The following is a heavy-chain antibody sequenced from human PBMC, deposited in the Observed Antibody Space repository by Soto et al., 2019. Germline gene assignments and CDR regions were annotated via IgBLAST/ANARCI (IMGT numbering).Heavy chain of an antibody. V-gene: IGHV4-4*02. CDR1: GGSISSSNW. J-gene: IGHJ3*02. Sequence: SETLSLTCAVSGGSISSSNWWSWVRQPPGKGLAWIGEIYHSGSTNYNPSRKSRVTISVDKSKNQFSLKLSSVTAADTAVYYCARHRSLYYYDSSGYYWDAFDIWGQGTMVTVSS. CDR3: ARHRSLYYYDSSGYYWDAFDI. CDR2: IYHSGST. D-gene: IGHD3-22*01.